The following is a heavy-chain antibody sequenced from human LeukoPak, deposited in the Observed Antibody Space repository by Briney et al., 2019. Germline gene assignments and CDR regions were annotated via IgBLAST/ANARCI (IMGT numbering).Heavy chain of an antibody. D-gene: IGHD3-10*01. CDR1: GGTFSSYA. CDR3: ASLTYYYGSGSYYSDY. J-gene: IGHJ4*02. CDR2: IIPIFGTA. V-gene: IGHV1-69*06. Sequence: SVKVSCKASGGTFSSYAISWVRQAPGQGLEWMGGIIPIFGTANYAQKFQGRVTITADKSTSTAYMELSSLRSEDTAVYYCASLTYYYGSGSYYSDYWGQGTPVTVSS.